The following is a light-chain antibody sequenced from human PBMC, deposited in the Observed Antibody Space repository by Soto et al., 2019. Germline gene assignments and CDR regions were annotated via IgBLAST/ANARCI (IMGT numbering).Light chain of an antibody. Sequence: EIQMTQSPSSLPASVGDRVTIACQASQDINNFLNWYQQKPGEAPKLLIFHTSNLEAGVPSSFSGSGSGTSFTLTITSLQPEDFATYYCQQYETLPYTFAPGTKVDIK. CDR1: QDINNF. J-gene: IGKJ2*01. CDR3: QQYETLPYT. CDR2: HTS. V-gene: IGKV1-33*01.